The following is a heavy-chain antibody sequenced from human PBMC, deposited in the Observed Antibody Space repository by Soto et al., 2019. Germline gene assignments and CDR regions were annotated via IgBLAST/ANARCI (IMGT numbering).Heavy chain of an antibody. Sequence: SETLSLTCTVSGGSISSGGYYWSWIRQHPGKGLEWIGYIYYSGSTYYNTSLKSRVTISVDTSKNQFSLKLSSVTAADTAVYYCARDRSSGWYDGSPYYYYGMDVWGQGTTVTVSS. J-gene: IGHJ6*02. CDR3: ARDRSSGWYDGSPYYYYGMDV. D-gene: IGHD6-19*01. CDR1: GGSISSGGYY. V-gene: IGHV4-31*03. CDR2: IYYSGST.